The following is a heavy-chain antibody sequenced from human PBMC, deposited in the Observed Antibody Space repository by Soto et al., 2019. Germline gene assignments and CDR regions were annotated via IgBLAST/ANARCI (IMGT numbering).Heavy chain of an antibody. CDR2: IIPIFGTA. Sequence: SVKVSCKASGGTFSSYAISWVRQAPGQGLEWMGGIIPIFGTANYAQKFQGRVTITADESTSTAYMELSSLRSEDTAVYYCARASDKRGYSYGRFDPWGQGTXVTVSS. CDR3: ARASDKRGYSYGRFDP. D-gene: IGHD5-18*01. V-gene: IGHV1-69*13. J-gene: IGHJ5*02. CDR1: GGTFSSYA.